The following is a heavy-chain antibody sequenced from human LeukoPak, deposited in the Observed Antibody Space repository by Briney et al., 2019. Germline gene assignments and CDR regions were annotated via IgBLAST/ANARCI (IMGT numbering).Heavy chain of an antibody. CDR3: ARGPGRDYMDV. CDR2: IIPIFGTA. Sequence: SVKVSCKASGGTFNNYAINWVRQAPGQGLEWMGGIIPIFGTANYAQKFQGRVTITADKSTSTAYMELSSLRSEDTAVYYCARGPGRDYMDVWGKGTTVTVSS. V-gene: IGHV1-69*06. J-gene: IGHJ6*03. CDR1: GGTFNNYA.